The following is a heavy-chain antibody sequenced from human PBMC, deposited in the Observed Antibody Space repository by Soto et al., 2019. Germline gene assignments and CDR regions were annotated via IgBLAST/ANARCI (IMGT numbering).Heavy chain of an antibody. V-gene: IGHV3-23*01. CDR1: GFTFSSYA. Sequence: GGSLRLSCAASGFTFSSYAMSWVRQAPGKGLEWVSAISGSGGSTYYADSVKGRFTISRDNSKNTLYLQMNSLRAEDTAVYYCATDPLDSSSWYGGSWFDPWGQGTLVSVSS. J-gene: IGHJ5*02. D-gene: IGHD6-13*01. CDR3: ATDPLDSSSWYGGSWFDP. CDR2: ISGSGGST.